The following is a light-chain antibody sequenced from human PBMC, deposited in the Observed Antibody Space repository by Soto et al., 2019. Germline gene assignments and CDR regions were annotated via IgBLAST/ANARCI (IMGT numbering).Light chain of an antibody. J-gene: IGKJ3*01. Sequence: EIVMTQSPATLSVSPGERATLSCRASQSVSSNLAWYQQKPGQAPRLLISGASNRATGIPDRFSGSGSGTDFTLTISRLAPEDFAVYYCQQFGTIPFTFGPGTKVDIK. CDR1: QSVSSN. CDR2: GAS. CDR3: QQFGTIPFT. V-gene: IGKV3D-15*01.